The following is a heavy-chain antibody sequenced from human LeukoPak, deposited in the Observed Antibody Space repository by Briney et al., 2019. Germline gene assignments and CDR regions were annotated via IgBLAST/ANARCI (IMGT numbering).Heavy chain of an antibody. D-gene: IGHD6-19*01. Sequence: PSKTLSLTCTVSGGSISSSSYYWGWLRQPPGKGLEWIGIIYYSGSTYYNPSLKSRVTISVDTSKNQFSLKLSSVTAADTAVYYCARQHSSGLDSWGQGTLVTVSS. CDR1: GGSISSSSYY. CDR2: IYYSGST. CDR3: ARQHSSGLDS. J-gene: IGHJ4*02. V-gene: IGHV4-39*01.